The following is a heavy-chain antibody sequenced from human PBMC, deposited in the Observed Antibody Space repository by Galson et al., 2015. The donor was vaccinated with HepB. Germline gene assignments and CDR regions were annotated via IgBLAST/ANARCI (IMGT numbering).Heavy chain of an antibody. Sequence: SLRLSCAASGFTFSPYAMNWVRQAPGKGLEWVSSISSSSSYIYFADSVKGRFTISRDNAKNSLDLQMNSLTAEDTALYYCAREAMDGYYFDFWGLGTLVTVSS. D-gene: IGHD5-18*01. V-gene: IGHV3-21*01. J-gene: IGHJ4*02. CDR2: ISSSSSYI. CDR1: GFTFSPYA. CDR3: AREAMDGYYFDF.